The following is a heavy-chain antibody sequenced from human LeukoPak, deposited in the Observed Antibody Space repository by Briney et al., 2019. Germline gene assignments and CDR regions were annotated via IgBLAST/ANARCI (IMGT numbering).Heavy chain of an antibody. CDR3: AIMHGYYDGSGYWVQ. CDR1: GFTFGSYG. J-gene: IGHJ1*01. V-gene: IGHV3-23*01. Sequence: GGSLRLSCAASGFTFGSYGMSWVRQAPGKGLEWVSFITPNADRTSYADSVEGRFTISRDNPRNTLYMQMNSLRDGDTALYYCAIMHGYYDGSGYWVQWGQGTLVTVSS. CDR2: ITPNADRT. D-gene: IGHD3-22*01.